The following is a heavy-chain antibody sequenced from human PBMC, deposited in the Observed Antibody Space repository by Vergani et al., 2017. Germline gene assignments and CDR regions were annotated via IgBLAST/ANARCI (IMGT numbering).Heavy chain of an antibody. J-gene: IGHJ6*02. Sequence: QVQLQQWGAGLLKPSETLSLTCAVYGGSFSGYYWSWIRQSPGTGLEWIGYIYSTGSTNYNPSLNSRVTMSVDTSKNQFSLTLRSVTAADTAVYFCARVRYRDEASTGYRLEGVDIWGQGTTVTISS. V-gene: IGHV4-34*11. CDR1: GGSFSGYY. CDR2: IYSTGST. D-gene: IGHD3-9*01. CDR3: ARVRYRDEASTGYRLEGVDI.